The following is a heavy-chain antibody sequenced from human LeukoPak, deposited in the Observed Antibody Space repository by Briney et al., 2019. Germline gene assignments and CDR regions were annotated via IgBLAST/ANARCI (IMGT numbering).Heavy chain of an antibody. D-gene: IGHD6-19*01. CDR2: INHSGST. Sequence: KPSETLSLTCAVYGGSFSGYYWSWIRQPPGKGLEWIGEINHSGSTNYNPSLKSRVTISVDTFKNQFSLKLSSVTAADTAVYYCARGIAVAPLVNWGQGTLVTVSS. V-gene: IGHV4-34*01. CDR1: GGSFSGYY. J-gene: IGHJ4*02. CDR3: ARGIAVAPLVN.